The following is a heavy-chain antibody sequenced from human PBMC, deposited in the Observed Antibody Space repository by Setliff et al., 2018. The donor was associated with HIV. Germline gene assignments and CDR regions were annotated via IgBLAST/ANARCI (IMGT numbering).Heavy chain of an antibody. CDR2: IDSGSETK. V-gene: IGHV3-48*04. Sequence: PGGSPRLSCEASGFTFSGSDMNWVRLVPGKGLEWVSYIDSGSETKYYAHSVKGRFSISRDNSRNALFLQMNNLGVDDTAVYYCAREGSSGYTGWFDSWGQGTQVTVSS. J-gene: IGHJ5*01. CDR1: GFTFSGSD. D-gene: IGHD3-22*01. CDR3: AREGSSGYTGWFDS.